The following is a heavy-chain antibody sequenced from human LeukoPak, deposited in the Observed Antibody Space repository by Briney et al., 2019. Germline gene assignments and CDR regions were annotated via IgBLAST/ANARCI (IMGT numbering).Heavy chain of an antibody. V-gene: IGHV3-7*01. Sequence: GGSLRLSCAASGFTFSSYSMNWVRQAPGKGLEWVANIKQDASERYYVDSVKGRFTISRDNAKNSLYLQMNSLRVEDTAVYYCARTYGDYDYYYGMDVWGQGTTVTVSS. J-gene: IGHJ6*01. CDR2: IKQDASER. CDR1: GFTFSSYS. CDR3: ARTYGDYDYYYGMDV. D-gene: IGHD4-17*01.